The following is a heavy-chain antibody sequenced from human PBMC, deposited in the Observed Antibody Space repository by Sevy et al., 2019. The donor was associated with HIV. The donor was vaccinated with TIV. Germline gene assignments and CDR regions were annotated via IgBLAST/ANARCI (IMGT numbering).Heavy chain of an antibody. Sequence: ASVKVSCKASGYTFTSRDINWVRQATGQGLECMGWMNPNSGNTGYAQKFQNRVTITRNTSIRTAYMELSSLRPEDTAVYYCARDSDYGGNGAYDIWGQWTMVTVSS. J-gene: IGHJ3*02. CDR3: ARDSDYGGNGAYDI. V-gene: IGHV1-8*03. CDR1: GYTFTSRD. D-gene: IGHD4-17*01. CDR2: MNPNSGNT.